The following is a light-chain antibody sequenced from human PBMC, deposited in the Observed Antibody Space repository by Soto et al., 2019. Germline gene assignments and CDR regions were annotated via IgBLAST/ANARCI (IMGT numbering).Light chain of an antibody. CDR3: QQRNKWPPVT. Sequence: EIVLTQSPGTLSLSPGERATLSCRASQSVSNNYLAWYQQKPGQAPRLLIYGASNRATGIPDRFSGSGSGTDFTLTISSLELEDFAAYYGQQRNKWPPVTFGGGTKVDIK. J-gene: IGKJ4*01. CDR1: QSVSNNY. V-gene: IGKV3D-20*02. CDR2: GAS.